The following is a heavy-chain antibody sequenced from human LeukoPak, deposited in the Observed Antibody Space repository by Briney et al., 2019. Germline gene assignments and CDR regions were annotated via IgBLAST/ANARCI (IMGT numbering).Heavy chain of an antibody. CDR1: GFTFSSYA. CDR3: AKGTYDYGDFGNWFDP. Sequence: GGSLRLSCAASGFTFSSYAMSWVRQAPGKGLEWVSAISGSGGSTDYADSVKGRFTISRDNSKNMLYLQMNSLRAEDTAVYYCAKGTYDYGDFGNWFDPWGQGTLATVSS. V-gene: IGHV3-23*01. J-gene: IGHJ5*02. D-gene: IGHD4-17*01. CDR2: ISGSGGST.